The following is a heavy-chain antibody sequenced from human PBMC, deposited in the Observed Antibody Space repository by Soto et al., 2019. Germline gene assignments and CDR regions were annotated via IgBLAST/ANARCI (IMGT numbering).Heavy chain of an antibody. Sequence: EVHLVESGGGLVQPGRSLRLSCAASGFTCDNYAMHWVRQAPGKGLEWVSGISWNSNTIAYADSVKGRFTISRDNAKNSLYLQMNSLRAEDTAFYYCAKDTGPNWGQGTLVTVSS. J-gene: IGHJ4*02. CDR2: ISWNSNTI. V-gene: IGHV3-9*01. CDR1: GFTCDNYA. CDR3: AKDTGPN.